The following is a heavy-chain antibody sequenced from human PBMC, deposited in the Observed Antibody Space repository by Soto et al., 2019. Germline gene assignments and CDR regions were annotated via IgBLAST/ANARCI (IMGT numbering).Heavy chain of an antibody. D-gene: IGHD6-19*01. CDR2: ASPSGSNT. CDR3: ARRDNSGWYSLDY. V-gene: IGHV3-23*01. J-gene: IGHJ4*02. CDR1: GFIFSNYP. Sequence: GGSLRLSCAVSGFIFSNYPMSWVRQAPGKGLEWVSSASPSGSNTYYADSVKGRFTMSRDNSVNRLHLQMNSLRAEDTAVYFCARRDNSGWYSLDYWGQGTLVTVSS.